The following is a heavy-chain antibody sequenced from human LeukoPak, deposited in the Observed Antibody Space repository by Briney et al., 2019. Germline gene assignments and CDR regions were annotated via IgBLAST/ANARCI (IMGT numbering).Heavy chain of an antibody. Sequence: ASVKVSCKASGYTFTSYGISWVRQAPGQGLEWMGWISAYNGNTNYAQKLQGRVTMTTDTSTSTAYMELRSLRSDDTAVYYCARGAKPDYDILTGYYPHYYYYYYMDVWGKGTTVTVSS. CDR1: GYTFTSYG. CDR2: ISAYNGNT. J-gene: IGHJ6*03. D-gene: IGHD3-9*01. V-gene: IGHV1-18*01. CDR3: ARGAKPDYDILTGYYPHYYYYYYMDV.